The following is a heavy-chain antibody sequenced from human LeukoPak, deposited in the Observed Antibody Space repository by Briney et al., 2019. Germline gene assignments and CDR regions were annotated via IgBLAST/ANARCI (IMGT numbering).Heavy chain of an antibody. V-gene: IGHV4-39*01. J-gene: IGHJ6*03. CDR3: ARVNGGSFYYLDV. CDR2: IYYSGIT. CDR1: GGSINSTSYY. Sequence: SETLSLTCTVSGGSINSTSYYWGWIRQPPGKGLEWLGSIYYSGITYYNPSLKSRVTISIDTSKNQFSLKLSSVTATDTAVYFCARVNGGSFYYLDVWGKGTTVTVSS. D-gene: IGHD1-26*01.